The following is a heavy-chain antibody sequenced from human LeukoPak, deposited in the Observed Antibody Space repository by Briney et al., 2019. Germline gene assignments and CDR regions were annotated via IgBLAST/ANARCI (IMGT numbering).Heavy chain of an antibody. CDR3: AKDYYDSSGYYLIDY. V-gene: IGHV3-30*18. Sequence: GGSLRLSCAASGFTFSSYGMPWVRQAPGKGLEWVAVISYDGSNKYYADSVKGRFTISRGNSKNTLYLQMNSLRAEDTAVYYCAKDYYDSSGYYLIDYWGQGTLVTVSS. J-gene: IGHJ4*02. CDR1: GFTFSSYG. D-gene: IGHD3-22*01. CDR2: ISYDGSNK.